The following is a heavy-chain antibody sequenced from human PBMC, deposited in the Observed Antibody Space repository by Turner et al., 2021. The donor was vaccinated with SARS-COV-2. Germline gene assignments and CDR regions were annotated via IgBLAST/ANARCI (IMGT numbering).Heavy chain of an antibody. V-gene: IGHV4-59*08. CDR2: FYKIGSI. Sequence: VQLQASGPGLVRPSATLSLTCTVSGGSISSKSWSWIRQSPGRGLEWIGYFYKIGSIDYNPTLRSRVTISVDTSKNQLSLNLISMTAADTAVYYCARHQGSTSGYDHGMNVWGQGTAVIVSS. CDR3: ARHQGSTSGYDHGMNV. D-gene: IGHD1-1*01. J-gene: IGHJ6*02. CDR1: GGSISSKS.